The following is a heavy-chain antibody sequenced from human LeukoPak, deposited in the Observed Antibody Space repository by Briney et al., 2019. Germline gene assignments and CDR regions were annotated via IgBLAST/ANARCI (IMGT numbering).Heavy chain of an antibody. D-gene: IGHD2-15*01. CDR3: ARGMLHGY. CDR2: IYHSGST. J-gene: IGHJ4*02. Sequence: SETLSLTCTVSGYSISSGYYWGWIRQPPGKGLEWIGSIYHSGSTYYNPSLKSRVTISVDTSKNQFSLKLSSVTAADTAVYYCARGMLHGYWGQGTLVTVSS. V-gene: IGHV4-38-2*02. CDR1: GYSISSGYY.